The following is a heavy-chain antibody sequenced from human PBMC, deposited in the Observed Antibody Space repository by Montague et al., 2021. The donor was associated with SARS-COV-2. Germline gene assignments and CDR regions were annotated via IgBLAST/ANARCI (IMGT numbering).Heavy chain of an antibody. V-gene: IGHV4-39*06. Sequence: SETLSLTCTVSGGSISSSSYYWGCIRQPPGKGLEWIGSIHYSGSTYYNPSLKSRVTISVDTSKNQFPLKLSSVTAAATAVYYWAREGTSLEMATRDYYGMDVWGQGTTVTVSS. D-gene: IGHD5-24*01. CDR3: AREGTSLEMATRDYYGMDV. CDR2: IHYSGST. J-gene: IGHJ6*02. CDR1: GGSISSSSYY.